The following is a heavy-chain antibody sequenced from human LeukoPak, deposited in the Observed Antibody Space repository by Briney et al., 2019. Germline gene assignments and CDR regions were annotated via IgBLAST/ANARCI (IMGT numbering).Heavy chain of an antibody. CDR3: ARVSYDILTGYHGVDY. Sequence: PGGSLRLSCAASGFTFSSYGMHWVRQAPGKGLEWVAVISYDGSNKYYADSVKGRFTISRDNSKNTLYLQMNSLRAEDTAVYYCARVSYDILTGYHGVDYWGQGTLVTVSS. CDR2: ISYDGSNK. D-gene: IGHD3-9*01. J-gene: IGHJ4*02. CDR1: GFTFSSYG. V-gene: IGHV3-30*03.